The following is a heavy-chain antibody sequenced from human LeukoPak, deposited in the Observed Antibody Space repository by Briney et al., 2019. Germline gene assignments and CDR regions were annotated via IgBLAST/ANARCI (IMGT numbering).Heavy chain of an antibody. CDR2: IYYSGST. Sequence: SETLSLTCTVSGGSGSSDSWSWIRQPPGKGLEWIGHIYYSGSTNYNPSLKSRVTISVDTSKNQFSLKLSSVTAADTAVYYCARSYDSSGYYYVFDYWGQGTLVTVSS. V-gene: IGHV4-59*02. J-gene: IGHJ4*02. CDR3: ARSYDSSGYYYVFDY. D-gene: IGHD3-22*01. CDR1: GGSGSSDS.